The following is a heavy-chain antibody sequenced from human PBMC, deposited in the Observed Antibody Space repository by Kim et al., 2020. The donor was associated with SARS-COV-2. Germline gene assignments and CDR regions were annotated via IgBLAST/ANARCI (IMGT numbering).Heavy chain of an antibody. Sequence: ASVKVSCKDFGDTFTGQYTHWIRQAPGQGLEWMGQVNSGGTNYAQKFQGRITMTRDTSNSTVSLELRSLRFDDTAIYYCASGWFAEYIQHWGQGTHVTVSS. J-gene: IGHJ1*01. CDR2: VNSGGT. CDR3: ASGWFAEYIQH. V-gene: IGHV1-2*06. CDR1: GDTFTGQY. D-gene: IGHD2-15*01.